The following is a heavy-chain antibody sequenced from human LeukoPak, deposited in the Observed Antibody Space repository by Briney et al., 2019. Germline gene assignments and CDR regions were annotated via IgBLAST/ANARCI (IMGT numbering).Heavy chain of an antibody. CDR3: ARHHATYYDILTGPPFDP. J-gene: IGHJ5*02. CDR2: IYPGDSDT. CDR1: GYSFTSYW. V-gene: IGHV5-51*01. D-gene: IGHD3-9*01. Sequence: GESLKISCKGSGYSFTSYWIGWVRQIPGKGLEWMGIIYPGDSDTRYSPSFPGQVTISADKSISTAYLRWSSLKASDTAMYYCARHHATYYDILTGPPFDPWGQGTLVTVSS.